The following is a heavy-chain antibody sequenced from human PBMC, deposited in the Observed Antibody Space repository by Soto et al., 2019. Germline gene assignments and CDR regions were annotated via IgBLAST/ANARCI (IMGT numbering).Heavy chain of an antibody. D-gene: IGHD3-22*01. CDR2: IYYSGST. CDR3: ARADYYDSSGYPRATRWFDP. CDR1: GGSISSYY. J-gene: IGHJ5*02. V-gene: IGHV4-59*01. Sequence: ASETLSLTCTVSGGSISSYYWSWIRQPPGKGLEWIGYIYYSGSTNYNPSLKSRVTISVDTSKNQFSLKLSSVTAADTAVYYCARADYYDSSGYPRATRWFDPWGQGTLVTVSS.